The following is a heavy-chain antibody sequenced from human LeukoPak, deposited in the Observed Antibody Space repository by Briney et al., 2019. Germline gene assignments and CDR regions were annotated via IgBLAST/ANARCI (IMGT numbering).Heavy chain of an antibody. J-gene: IGHJ4*02. CDR1: GFTFSNYG. CDR2: IWHDGSNK. V-gene: IGHV3-33*03. Sequence: PGRSLRLSCATSGFTFSNYGMHWVCQAPGKGLEWVAVIWHDGSNKYYADSVKGRFTVSRDNSKNSLYLQMNSLRAEDTAVYYCANNFDYWGQGTLVTVSS. CDR3: ANNFDY.